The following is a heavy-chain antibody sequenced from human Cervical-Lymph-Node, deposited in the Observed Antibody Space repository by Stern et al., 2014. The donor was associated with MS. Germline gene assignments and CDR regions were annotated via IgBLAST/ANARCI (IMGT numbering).Heavy chain of an antibody. V-gene: IGHV3-49*03. CDR2: ITSNAYGGTP. J-gene: IGHJ4*02. CDR1: GFTFGDYA. D-gene: IGHD3-3*01. CDR3: TRYGVVMTFDY. Sequence: EVQLVESGGGLVQPGRSLRLSCTASGFTFGDYAMSWFRQAPGKGLEWVGFITSNAYGGTPEYAESVKGRFTISDDDSKGLAHMKMSSQKTEGTAVYYCTRYGVVMTFDYWGQGTLVTVSS.